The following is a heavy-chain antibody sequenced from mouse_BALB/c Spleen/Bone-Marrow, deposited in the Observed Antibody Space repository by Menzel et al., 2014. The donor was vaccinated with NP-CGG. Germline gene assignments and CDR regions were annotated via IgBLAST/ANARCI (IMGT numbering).Heavy chain of an antibody. CDR1: GFNIKDTY. CDR3: ASYYRYDRRFAY. CDR2: IDPANGNT. J-gene: IGHJ3*01. D-gene: IGHD2-14*01. V-gene: IGHV14-3*02. Sequence: VQLQQSGAELVKPGASVKLSCTASGFNIKDTYMHWVKQRPEQGLEWIGRIDPANGNTKYDPKFQGKDTITADTSSNTAYLQLSSLTSEDAAVYYCASYYRYDRRFAYWGQGTLVTVSA.